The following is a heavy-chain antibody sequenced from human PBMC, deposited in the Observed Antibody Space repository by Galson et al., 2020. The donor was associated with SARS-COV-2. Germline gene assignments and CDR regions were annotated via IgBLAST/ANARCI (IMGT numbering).Heavy chain of an antibody. J-gene: IGHJ5*02. CDR3: ASLHYFGSARFDP. V-gene: IGHV4-59*01. Sequence: SETLSLTCTVSGGSINSYYWSWLRQPPGKGLEWIGFIYYTENTRYNPSLKSRVTISIDTSENQFSLTMTSVTAADTAVYYCASLHYFGSARFDPWGQGTLVTVSS. D-gene: IGHD3-10*01. CDR1: GGSINSYY. CDR2: IYYTENT.